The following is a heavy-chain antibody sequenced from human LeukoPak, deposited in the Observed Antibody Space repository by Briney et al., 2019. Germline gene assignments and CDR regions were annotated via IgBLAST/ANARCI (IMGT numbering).Heavy chain of an antibody. CDR3: AVSHGSGSYALGY. V-gene: IGHV3-30*02. Sequence: GGSLRLSCAASGFTFSSYGMHWVRQAPGKGLEWVAFIRYDGSNKYYGDSVKGRLTISRDNSKNTLYLQMNSLRAEDTAVYYCAVSHGSGSYALGYSGQGTLVTVSS. J-gene: IGHJ4*02. D-gene: IGHD3-10*01. CDR2: IRYDGSNK. CDR1: GFTFSSYG.